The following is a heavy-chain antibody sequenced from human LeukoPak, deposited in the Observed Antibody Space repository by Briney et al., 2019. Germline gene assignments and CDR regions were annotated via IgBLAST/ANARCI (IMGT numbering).Heavy chain of an antibody. CDR3: AKDIEWEVRGMDV. D-gene: IGHD1-26*01. J-gene: IGHJ6*02. Sequence: GGSLRLSCAASGFTFGDYALHWVRQAPGKGLEWVSGISWNSGNIGYADSAKGRFTISRDNAKNSLYLQMNSLRAADTALYYCAKDIEWEVRGMDVWGQGTTVTVSS. CDR2: ISWNSGNI. CDR1: GFTFGDYA. V-gene: IGHV3-9*01.